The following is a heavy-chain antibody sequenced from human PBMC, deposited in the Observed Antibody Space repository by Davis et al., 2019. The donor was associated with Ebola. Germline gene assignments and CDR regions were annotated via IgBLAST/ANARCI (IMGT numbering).Heavy chain of an antibody. V-gene: IGHV1-2*04. D-gene: IGHD1-26*01. CDR2: INPNSGGT. J-gene: IGHJ4*02. Sequence: ASVKVSCKASGYTFTSYVFYSLRQATGQGLEWMGWINPNSGGTNYAQKFQGWVTMTRDTSISTAYMEMSRLRSDDTAVYFCARVEGTGSYGHWGQGTLVTVSS. CDR3: ARVEGTGSYGH. CDR1: GYTFTSYV.